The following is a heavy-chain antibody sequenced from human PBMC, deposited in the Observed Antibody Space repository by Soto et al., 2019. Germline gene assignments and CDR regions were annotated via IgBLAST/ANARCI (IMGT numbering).Heavy chain of an antibody. CDR2: IYHSGST. CDR1: GYSISSGYY. D-gene: IGHD6-6*01. V-gene: IGHV4-38-2*01. CDR3: ARILRYSSSSGTDYYYGMDV. Sequence: ASETLSLTCAVSGYSISSGYYWGWIRQPPGKGLEWIGSIYHSGSTYYNPSLKSRVTISVDTSKNQFSLKLSSVTAADTAVYYCARILRYSSSSGTDYYYGMDVWGQGTTVTVSS. J-gene: IGHJ6*02.